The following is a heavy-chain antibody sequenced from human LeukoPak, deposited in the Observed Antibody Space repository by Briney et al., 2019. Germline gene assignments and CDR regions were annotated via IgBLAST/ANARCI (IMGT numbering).Heavy chain of an antibody. CDR3: ARDRGDTVLGY. CDR2: INPNSGGT. J-gene: IGHJ4*02. CDR1: GYTFTGYY. V-gene: IGHV1-2*02. Sequence: ASVKVSCKASGYTFTGYYMHWVRQAPGQELEWMGWINPNSGGTNYAQKFQGRVTMTRDTSISTAYMELSRLRSDDTAVHYCARDRGDTVLGYWGQGTLVTVSS. D-gene: IGHD5-18*01.